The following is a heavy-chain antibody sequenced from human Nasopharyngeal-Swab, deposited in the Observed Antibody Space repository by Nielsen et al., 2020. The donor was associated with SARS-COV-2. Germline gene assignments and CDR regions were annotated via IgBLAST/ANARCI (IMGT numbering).Heavy chain of an antibody. D-gene: IGHD5-18*01. J-gene: IGHJ3*02. Sequence: GESLKISCAASGFTFSSYGMHWVRQAPGKGLEWVAVISYDGSNKYYADSVKGRFTISRDNSPPPLYLQMSSLRAEDTAVYYCAKDVYRRSGYSYGSDAFDIWGQGTMVTVSS. CDR2: ISYDGSNK. CDR1: GFTFSSYG. CDR3: AKDVYRRSGYSYGSDAFDI. V-gene: IGHV3-30*18.